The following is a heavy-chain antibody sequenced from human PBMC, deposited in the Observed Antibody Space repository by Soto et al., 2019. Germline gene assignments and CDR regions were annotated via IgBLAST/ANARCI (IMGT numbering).Heavy chain of an antibody. CDR2: IYYSGST. J-gene: IGHJ6*03. Sequence: QLQLQESGPGLVKPSETLSLTCTVSGDSISNNNFYWGWIRQPPGKGLEWIGTIYYSGSTYYNPSLKSRVTISVDTSNNQLSLKLSSVTATDTAVYYWARHYGYYSYYMDVWTKGTTVTVSS. CDR3: ARHYGYYSYYMDV. V-gene: IGHV4-39*01. D-gene: IGHD3-10*01. CDR1: GDSISNNNFY.